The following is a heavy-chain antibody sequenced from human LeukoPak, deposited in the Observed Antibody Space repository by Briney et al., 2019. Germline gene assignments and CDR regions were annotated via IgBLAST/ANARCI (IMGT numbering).Heavy chain of an antibody. CDR2: ISYSGST. Sequence: SETLSLTCAVYGGSFSGYYWSWIRQPPGKGLEWIGSISYSGSTYHNPSLKSRVTISVDTSKNQFSLKLSSVTAADTALYYCARHLISSGYYYYYYGMDVWGQGTTVTVSS. D-gene: IGHD3-22*01. CDR1: GGSFSGYY. J-gene: IGHJ6*02. V-gene: IGHV4-34*01. CDR3: ARHLISSGYYYYYYGMDV.